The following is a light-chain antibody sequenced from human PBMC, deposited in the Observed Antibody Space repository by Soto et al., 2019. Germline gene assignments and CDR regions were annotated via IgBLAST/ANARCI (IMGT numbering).Light chain of an antibody. Sequence: SYELTQPPSVSVSPGQTASITCSGNKLGNKNVCWYQQKTGQSPVLLIYLRPSGVPERFSGSNSGNTATLTISGTQAMDDADYYCQAWDTGTVIFGGGTKLTVL. CDR1: KLGNKN. V-gene: IGLV3-1*01. J-gene: IGLJ2*01. CDR3: QAWDTGTVI.